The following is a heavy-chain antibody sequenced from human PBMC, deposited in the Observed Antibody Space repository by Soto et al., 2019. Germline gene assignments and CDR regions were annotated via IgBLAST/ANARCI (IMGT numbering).Heavy chain of an antibody. V-gene: IGHV1-69*13. CDR3: ARVYSEIYGMDV. D-gene: IGHD2-21*01. CDR2: IIPIFGTA. J-gene: IGHJ6*02. Sequence: ASVKVSCKASGGTFSSYAISWVRQAPGQGLEWMGGIIPIFGTANYAQKFQGRVTITADESTSTAYMELSSLRSEDTAVYYCARVYSEIYGMDVWGQGTTVTVSS. CDR1: GGTFSSYA.